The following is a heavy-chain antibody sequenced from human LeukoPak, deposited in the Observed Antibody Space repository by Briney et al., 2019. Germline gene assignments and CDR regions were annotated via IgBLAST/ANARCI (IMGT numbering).Heavy chain of an antibody. CDR1: GFTFSSYW. D-gene: IGHD2-2*01. CDR2: ISSSSSYI. J-gene: IGHJ3*02. V-gene: IGHV3-21*01. Sequence: PGGSLRLSCAASGFTFSSYWMHWVRQAPGKGLEWVSSISSSSSYIYYADSVKGRFTISRDNAKNSLYLQMNSLRAEDTAVYYCARAGRVVPAAKNAFDIWGQGTMVTVSS. CDR3: ARAGRVVPAAKNAFDI.